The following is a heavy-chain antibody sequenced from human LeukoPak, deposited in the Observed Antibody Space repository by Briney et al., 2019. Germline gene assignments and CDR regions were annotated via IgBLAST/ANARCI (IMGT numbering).Heavy chain of an antibody. CDR2: ISGGTSGT. CDR1: GFSFSIYV. J-gene: IGHJ3*02. Sequence: GGSLRLSCAASGFSFSIYVMSWVRQAPGKGLEWVSTISGGTSGTHYADSVKGRFTISRDSAKNSLSLQMNSLRAEDTAVYYCARAHYYDSSGDDALDIWGQGTMVTVSS. V-gene: IGHV3-21*01. CDR3: ARAHYYDSSGDDALDI. D-gene: IGHD3-22*01.